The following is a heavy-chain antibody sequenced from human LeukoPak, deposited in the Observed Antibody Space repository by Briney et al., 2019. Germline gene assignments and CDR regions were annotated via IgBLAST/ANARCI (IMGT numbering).Heavy chain of an antibody. CDR1: GFTVSSNY. CDR2: ISDSGGST. J-gene: IGHJ5*02. CDR3: AKFTAAAPWGWFDP. D-gene: IGHD6-13*01. V-gene: IGHV3-23*01. Sequence: GGSLRLSCAASGFTVSSNYMSWVRQAPGKGLEWVSAISDSGGSTYYADSVKGRFTISRDNSKNTLYLQMNSLRAEDTAVYYCAKFTAAAPWGWFDPWGQGTLVTVSS.